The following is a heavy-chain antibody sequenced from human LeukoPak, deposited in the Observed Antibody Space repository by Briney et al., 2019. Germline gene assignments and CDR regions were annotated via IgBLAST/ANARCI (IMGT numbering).Heavy chain of an antibody. CDR1: GFTFSKNY. CDR3: ARDPTGVTDY. Sequence: PGGSLRLACAASGFTFSKNYMSWVRQAPGKGLEWVSVIYSGGNTYYADSVKGRFTISRDNSKNTLYLQMNSLRAEDTAVYYCARDPTGVTDYWGQGTLVTVSS. D-gene: IGHD1-1*01. J-gene: IGHJ4*02. V-gene: IGHV3-53*01. CDR2: IYSGGNT.